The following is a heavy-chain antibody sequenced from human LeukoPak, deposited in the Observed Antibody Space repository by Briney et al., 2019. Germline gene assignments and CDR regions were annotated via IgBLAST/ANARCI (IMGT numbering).Heavy chain of an antibody. V-gene: IGHV3-64D*06. Sequence: GGSLRLPWSASGFTFSECSMDWVPQAPGKGLEYVSAISSNGGSTSYADSVKGRFTISRDNSKNTLYLQMSSLRVEDTAVYHRVKDLGAGPEALKHWGRGTLVTVSS. D-gene: IGHD1-26*01. CDR2: ISSNGGST. CDR1: GFTFSECS. CDR3: VKDLGAGPEALKH. J-gene: IGHJ1*01.